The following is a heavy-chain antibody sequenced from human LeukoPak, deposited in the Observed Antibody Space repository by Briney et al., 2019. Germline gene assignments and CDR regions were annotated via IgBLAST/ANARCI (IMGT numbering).Heavy chain of an antibody. CDR1: GFTFSSYN. Sequence: GGSLRLSCVASGFTFSSYNMDRVRQVPGMGLQWVSYISSSSDNIYYADSVKGRFTISRDNAKNSLYLQMNSLRDEDTAVYYCARDLGSSWYMSNYWGQGTLVTVSS. CDR3: ARDLGSSWYMSNY. D-gene: IGHD6-13*01. J-gene: IGHJ4*02. CDR2: ISSSSDNI. V-gene: IGHV3-48*02.